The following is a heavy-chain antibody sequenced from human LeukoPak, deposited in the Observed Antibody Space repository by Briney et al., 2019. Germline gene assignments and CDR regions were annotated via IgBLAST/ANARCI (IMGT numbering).Heavy chain of an antibody. D-gene: IGHD1-26*01. Sequence: SETLSLTCAVEGGSFRGYYWSWIRQPPGKGLEWIGYIYYSGSTNYNPSLKSRVTISVDTSKNQFSLKLSSVTAADTAVYYCARGWELLPNAFDIWGQGTMVTVSS. CDR2: IYYSGST. J-gene: IGHJ3*02. CDR1: GGSFRGYY. CDR3: ARGWELLPNAFDI. V-gene: IGHV4-59*01.